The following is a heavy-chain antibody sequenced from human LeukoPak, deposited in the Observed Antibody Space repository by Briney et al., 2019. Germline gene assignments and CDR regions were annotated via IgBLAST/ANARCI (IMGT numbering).Heavy chain of an antibody. CDR1: GFTFSTYG. Sequence: GGSLRLSCAASGFTFSTYGMHWVRQAPGRGLDWVAFIWYDGSNEYYADSVKGRFTISRDNSMNTLYLQMNSLRAEDTAVYYCARDLLDNWFDPWGQGTLVTVSS. D-gene: IGHD2-15*01. CDR2: IWYDGSNE. CDR3: ARDLLDNWFDP. J-gene: IGHJ5*02. V-gene: IGHV3-33*01.